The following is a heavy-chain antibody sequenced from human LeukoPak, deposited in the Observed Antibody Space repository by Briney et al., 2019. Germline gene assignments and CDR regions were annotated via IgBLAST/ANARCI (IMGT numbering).Heavy chain of an antibody. D-gene: IGHD3-22*01. CDR2: IIDRGSSI. Sequence: QPGGSLRLSCAASGFTFSNFAMSWVRQAPGKGLEWVSTIIDRGSSIYYADSVKGRFTISRDNSKNTVFLQMNSLRAEDAAVYFCAKDQPYYYDSSGFGSQFDIWGQGTMVTVSS. CDR1: GFTFSNFA. J-gene: IGHJ3*02. CDR3: AKDQPYYYDSSGFGSQFDI. V-gene: IGHV3-23*01.